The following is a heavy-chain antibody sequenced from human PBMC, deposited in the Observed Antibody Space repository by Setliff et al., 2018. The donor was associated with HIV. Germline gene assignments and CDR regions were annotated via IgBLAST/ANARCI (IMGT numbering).Heavy chain of an antibody. J-gene: IGHJ3*02. D-gene: IGHD1-26*01. V-gene: IGHV1-18*01. CDR2: LASYNDDA. Sequence: ASVKVSCKASGYTFTNYGITWVRQAPGHGLEWMGWLASYNDDANDAQNLQGRVTMTTDKSTSTAYMELRSLRSDDTAVYYCARGRHSGTYEAFDIWGPGTMVTVSS. CDR1: GYTFTNYG. CDR3: ARGRHSGTYEAFDI.